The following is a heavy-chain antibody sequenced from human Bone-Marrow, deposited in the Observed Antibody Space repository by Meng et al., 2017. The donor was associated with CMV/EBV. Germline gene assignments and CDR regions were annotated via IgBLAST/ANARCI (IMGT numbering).Heavy chain of an antibody. V-gene: IGHV3-7*01. Sequence: GESLKISCAASGFTFSSYWMIWVRQAPGKGLEWVANIKQNGSEKYYVDSVKGRFTISRDNAKNSLYLQMNSLRVEDTAVYYCARVHDNSPPNAFDFWGQGTLVTVSS. CDR2: IKQNGSEK. CDR3: ARVHDNSPPNAFDF. J-gene: IGHJ4*02. D-gene: IGHD3-22*01. CDR1: GFTFSSYW.